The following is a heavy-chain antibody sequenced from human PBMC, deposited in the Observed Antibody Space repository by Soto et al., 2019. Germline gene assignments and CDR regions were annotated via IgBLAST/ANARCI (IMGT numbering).Heavy chain of an antibody. D-gene: IGHD2-15*01. Sequence: SKTLSLTCAVLGLFISSGNYWGWIRKPPGKVLEWIGSIFHGANTYYNPSLKCRVTISVDMSKNQFSLKLTSATAADTPVSYCARARWYDAFDDWGQGAVVTV. V-gene: IGHV4-38-2*01. CDR3: ARARWYDAFDD. CDR2: IFHGANT. J-gene: IGHJ3*01. CDR1: GLFISSGNY.